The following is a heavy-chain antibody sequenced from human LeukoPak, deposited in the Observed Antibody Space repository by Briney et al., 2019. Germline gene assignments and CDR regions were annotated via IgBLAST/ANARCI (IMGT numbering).Heavy chain of an antibody. J-gene: IGHJ6*03. CDR2: VYYGGTT. D-gene: IGHD4-17*01. Sequence: PSETLSLTCTVSGGSINSRSYYWGWIRQPPGKGLEWIGSVYYGGTTYYNPSLKSRVTISEDTSKNQFSLKLSSVTAADTAVYYCARRATTVTTGCYYYYMDVWGTGTTVTVSS. CDR3: ARRATTVTTGCYYYYMDV. CDR1: GGSINSRSYY. V-gene: IGHV4-39*01.